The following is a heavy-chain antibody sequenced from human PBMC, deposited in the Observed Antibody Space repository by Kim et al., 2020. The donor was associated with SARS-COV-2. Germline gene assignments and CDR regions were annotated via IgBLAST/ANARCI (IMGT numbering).Heavy chain of an antibody. Sequence: GTTTYNPSRKSRVSISADTSKNQCSLNLTSVTAADTAVYYCAREVTGWFDPWGQGTLVTVSS. J-gene: IGHJ5*02. CDR2: GTT. CDR3: AREVTGWFDP. D-gene: IGHD2-21*02. V-gene: IGHV4-34*09.